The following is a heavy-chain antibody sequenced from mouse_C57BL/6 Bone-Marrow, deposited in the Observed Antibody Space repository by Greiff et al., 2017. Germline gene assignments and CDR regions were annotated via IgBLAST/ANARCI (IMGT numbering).Heavy chain of an antibody. Sequence: QVQLKQSGAELVMPGASVKLSCKASGYTFTSYWMHWVKQRPGQGLEWIGEIDPSDSYTNYNQKFKGKSTLTVDKSSSTAYMQLSSLTSEDSAVYYCARGLLQGYWGQGTTLTVSS. CDR3: ARGLLQGY. D-gene: IGHD2-3*01. CDR1: GYTFTSYW. V-gene: IGHV1-69*01. CDR2: IDPSDSYT. J-gene: IGHJ2*01.